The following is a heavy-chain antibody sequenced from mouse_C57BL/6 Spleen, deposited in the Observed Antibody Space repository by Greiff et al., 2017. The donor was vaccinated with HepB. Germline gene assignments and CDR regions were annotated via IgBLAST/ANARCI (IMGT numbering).Heavy chain of an antibody. Sequence: QVQLQQSGAELVMPGASVKLSCKASGYTFTSYWMHWVKQRPGQGLEWIGEIDPSDSYTNYNQKFKGKSTLTVDKSSSTAYMQLSSLTSEDSAVYDGARGIYYGTEDAMDYWGQGTSVTVSS. D-gene: IGHD1-1*02. J-gene: IGHJ4*01. CDR3: ARGIYYGTEDAMDY. CDR1: GYTFTSYW. V-gene: IGHV1-69*01. CDR2: IDPSDSYT.